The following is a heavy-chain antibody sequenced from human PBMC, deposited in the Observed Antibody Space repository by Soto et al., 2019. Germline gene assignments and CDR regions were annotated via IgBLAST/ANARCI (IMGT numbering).Heavy chain of an antibody. CDR1: GGTFSSYA. CDR2: IIPIFGTA. D-gene: IGHD3-22*01. J-gene: IGHJ4*02. V-gene: IGHV1-69*12. Sequence: QVQLVQSGAEVKKPGSSVKVSCKASGGTFSSYAISWVRQAPGQGLEWMGGIIPIFGTANYAQKFQGRGTITEDEAPSKAYVELSRLRSEDTAVYYYARDWDYYDRSGYYSALDYWGQGTLVTVSS. CDR3: ARDWDYYDRSGYYSALDY.